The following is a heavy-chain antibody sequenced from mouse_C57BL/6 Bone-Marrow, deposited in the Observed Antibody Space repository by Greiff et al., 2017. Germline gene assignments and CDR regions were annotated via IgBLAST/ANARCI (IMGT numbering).Heavy chain of an antibody. J-gene: IGHJ3*01. V-gene: IGHV1-20*01. CDR1: GYSFTGYF. CDR2: INPYNGDT. D-gene: IGHD1-1*01. CDR3: AREGYYYGSSKH. Sequence: VHVKQSGPELVKPGDSVKISCKASGYSFTGYFMNWVMQSHGKSLEWIGRINPYNGDTFYNQKFKGKATLTVDKSSSTAHMELRSLTSEDSAVYYCAREGYYYGSSKHWGQGTLVTVSA.